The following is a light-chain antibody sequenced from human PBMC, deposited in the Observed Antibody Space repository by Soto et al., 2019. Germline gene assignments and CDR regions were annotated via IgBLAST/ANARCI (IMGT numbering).Light chain of an antibody. Sequence: DIQLTQSPYFLSASVGDRVTITCRASQGLSSYLCWYQQKPGKAPKILIYAASTLQTGVPSRFSGSGSGTDFTLTISSLKPEDFATYYCQQLNSYPLTFGGGTKVDMK. CDR2: AAS. V-gene: IGKV1-9*01. J-gene: IGKJ4*01. CDR3: QQLNSYPLT. CDR1: QGLSSY.